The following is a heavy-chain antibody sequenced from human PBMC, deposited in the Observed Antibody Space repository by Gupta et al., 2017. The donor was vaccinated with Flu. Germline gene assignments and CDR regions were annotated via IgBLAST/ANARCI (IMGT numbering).Heavy chain of an antibody. CDR3: ARMLCRSTSCYGVYHYYYMDV. Sequence: RQAPGKGLEWVSFSSESDNVMYYADSGKGRFTISRDNAKNSLYLQMNSLRAEDTAVYYCARMLCRSTSCYGVYHYYYMDVWGKGTTVTVSS. D-gene: IGHD2-2*01. V-gene: IGHV3-11*01. J-gene: IGHJ6*03. CDR2: SSESDNVM.